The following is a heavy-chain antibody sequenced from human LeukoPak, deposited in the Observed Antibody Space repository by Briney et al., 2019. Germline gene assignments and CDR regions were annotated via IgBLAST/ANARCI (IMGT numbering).Heavy chain of an antibody. CDR3: ARLNPTVTGSYYFDY. J-gene: IGHJ4*02. CDR1: GGSISSYY. D-gene: IGHD4-11*01. V-gene: IGHV4-59*08. Sequence: SETLSLTCTVSGGSISSYYWSWIRQPPGKGLEWIGYIYYSGSTNYNPSLKSRVTISVNTSKNQFSLKLSSVTAADTAVYYCARLNPTVTGSYYFDYWGQGTLVTVSS. CDR2: IYYSGST.